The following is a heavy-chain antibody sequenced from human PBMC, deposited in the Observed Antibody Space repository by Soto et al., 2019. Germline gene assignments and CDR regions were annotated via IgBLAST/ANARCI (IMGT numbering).Heavy chain of an antibody. CDR1: GGSINSGTYY. CDR2: ISYSEST. Sequence: QVQLRESGPGLVKPSQTLSLTCTVSGGSINSGTYYWSWIRQPPGKGLEWIGYISYSESTYYNPSLKSGGTISVDTSKSQFSLKRSSVTDTDTAVYYCARHSTSSYWYFGLWGRGTLVTVSS. D-gene: IGHD6-6*01. J-gene: IGHJ2*01. V-gene: IGHV4-30-4*01. CDR3: ARHSTSSYWYFGL.